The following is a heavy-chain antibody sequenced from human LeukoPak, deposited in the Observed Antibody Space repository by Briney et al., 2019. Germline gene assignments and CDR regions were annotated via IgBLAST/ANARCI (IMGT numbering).Heavy chain of an antibody. J-gene: IGHJ4*02. V-gene: IGHV3-23*01. CDR1: GFTFSSYA. CDR3: AKEPRHDYGDYAIDY. CDR2: ISGSGGST. D-gene: IGHD4-17*01. Sequence: GGSLRLSCAASGFTFSSYAMSWVRQAPGKGLECVSAISGSGGSTYYADSVKGRFTISRDNPKNTLYLQMNSLRAEDTAVYYCAKEPRHDYGDYAIDYWGQGTLVTVSS.